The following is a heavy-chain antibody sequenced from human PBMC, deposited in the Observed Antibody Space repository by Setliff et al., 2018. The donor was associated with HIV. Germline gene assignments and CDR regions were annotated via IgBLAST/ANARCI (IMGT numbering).Heavy chain of an antibody. CDR1: GYIFTNYG. Sequence: ASVKVSCKASGYIFTNYGISWVRQAPGQGLEWMGWITGYNGNTNYEEKFQGRVTMTIDTSTSTAYLELRSLRSDDTAVYYCARVGPESLPYTWDDEADTFDIWGQGTMVTVSS. CDR3: ARVGPESLPYTWDDEADTFDI. D-gene: IGHD1-1*01. CDR2: ITGYNGNT. V-gene: IGHV1-18*01. J-gene: IGHJ3*02.